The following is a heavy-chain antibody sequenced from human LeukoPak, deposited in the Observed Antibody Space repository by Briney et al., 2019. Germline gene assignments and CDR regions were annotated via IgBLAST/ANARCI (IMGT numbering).Heavy chain of an antibody. Sequence: GGSLRLSCAASGSTFSSYWMSWVRQAPGKGLKWVANIKQDGSEKYYVDSVKGRFTISRDNAKNSLYLQMNSLRAEDTAVYYCARDLYYDSSGYAYWGQGTLVTVSS. CDR3: ARDLYYDSSGYAY. D-gene: IGHD3-22*01. V-gene: IGHV3-7*01. CDR2: IKQDGSEK. J-gene: IGHJ4*02. CDR1: GSTFSSYW.